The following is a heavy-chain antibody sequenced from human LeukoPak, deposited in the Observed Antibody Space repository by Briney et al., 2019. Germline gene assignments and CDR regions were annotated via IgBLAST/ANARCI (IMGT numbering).Heavy chain of an antibody. CDR1: GLTFSSYS. J-gene: IGHJ5*02. V-gene: IGHV3-48*04. Sequence: GGSLRLSCAASGLTFSSYSMNWVRQAPGKGLEWVSYISSDSRTIYYADSVKGRFTISRDNAKNSLYLQMNSLRAEDTAVYYCARDPLIAAAGGSLNWFDPWGQGTLVTVSS. CDR3: ARDPLIAAAGGSLNWFDP. CDR2: ISSDSRTI. D-gene: IGHD6-13*01.